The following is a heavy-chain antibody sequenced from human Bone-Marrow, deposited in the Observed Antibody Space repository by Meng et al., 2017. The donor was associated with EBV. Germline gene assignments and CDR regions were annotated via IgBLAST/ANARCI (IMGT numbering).Heavy chain of an antibody. D-gene: IGHD2-2*02. J-gene: IGHJ5*02. Sequence: QVQLQESGPGLVRPPGTLSLTCVVSGDSMKSRNWWSWVRQSPNKGLEWIGEIYHTGNTNYSPSLKSRLTISIDESRSQFSLKLNSVTAADTAIYYCARGIPQGGTWWFDPWGQGTLVTVSS. CDR2: IYHTGNT. V-gene: IGHV4-4*03. CDR3: ARGIPQGGTWWFDP. CDR1: GDSMKSRNW.